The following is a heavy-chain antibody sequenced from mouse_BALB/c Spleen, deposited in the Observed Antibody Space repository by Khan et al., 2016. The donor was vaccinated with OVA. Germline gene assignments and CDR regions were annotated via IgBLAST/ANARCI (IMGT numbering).Heavy chain of an antibody. Sequence: VQLKQSGAELVKPGASVKLSCTGSGFNIKDTYIQWVKQRPEQGLVWIGRIDPANGKTIFDPKFQGKATITADTSSNTAYLHLSSLTSEDTVVYYCASSLLLYAMDYWGQGTTVTVSS. J-gene: IGHJ4*01. CDR3: ASSLLLYAMDY. CDR2: IDPANGKT. V-gene: IGHV14-3*02. CDR1: GFNIKDTY. D-gene: IGHD1-2*01.